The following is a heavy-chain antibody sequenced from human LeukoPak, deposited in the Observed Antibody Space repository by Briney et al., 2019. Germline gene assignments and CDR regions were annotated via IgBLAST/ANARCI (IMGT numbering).Heavy chain of an antibody. V-gene: IGHV1-46*01. D-gene: IGHD6-13*01. J-gene: IGHJ4*02. CDR1: GYTFTNYY. CDR3: AKGTPPSSTWFKSIDY. Sequence: GPSVNLSCKASGYTFTNYYVHCVPDAPGQGLECMGVINLSIGSTDYAQKSRGRVTMTRATSTARFHIGRGLLRSEDTAVYYCAKGTPPSSTWFKSIDYWGQATLVTVSS. CDR2: INLSIGST.